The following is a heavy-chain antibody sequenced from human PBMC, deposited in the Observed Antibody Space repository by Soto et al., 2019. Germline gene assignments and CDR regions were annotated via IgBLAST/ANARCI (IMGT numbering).Heavy chain of an antibody. CDR3: ARDKRRVDYYYGMDV. D-gene: IGHD1-1*01. Sequence: QVQLVQSGAEVKKPGSSVKVSCKASGGTFSSYAISWVRQAPGQGLEWMGGIIPIFGTANYAQKFQGRVTIXXDXSXXTAYMELSSLRSEDTAVYYCARDKRRVDYYYGMDVWGQGTTVTVSS. J-gene: IGHJ6*02. CDR1: GGTFSSYA. CDR2: IIPIFGTA. V-gene: IGHV1-69*12.